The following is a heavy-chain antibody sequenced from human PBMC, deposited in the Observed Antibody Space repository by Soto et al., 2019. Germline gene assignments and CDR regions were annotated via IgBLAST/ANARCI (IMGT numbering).Heavy chain of an antibody. CDR1: GFTFSSRW. CDR2: INSDGSTT. D-gene: IGHD2-2*01. V-gene: IGHV3-74*01. CDR3: ARDTSYSTDY. J-gene: IGHJ4*02. Sequence: XESLRLSCATSGFTFSSRWMHWVRQAPGKGLVWVSYINSDGSTTTYADSVKGRFTISRDNAKNTVYLQMNSLRVDDTAVYYCARDTSYSTDYWGQGTLVTVSS.